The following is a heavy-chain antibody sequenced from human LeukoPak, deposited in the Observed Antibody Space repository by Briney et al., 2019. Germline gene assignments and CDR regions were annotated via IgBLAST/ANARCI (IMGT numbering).Heavy chain of an antibody. J-gene: IGHJ4*02. V-gene: IGHV4-4*07. Sequence: SETLSLTCTVSGDSISSYYWSWIRQPAGKGLEWIERIYSSGSTNYNPSLKSRVTMSVDTSKNQFSLMLSSVTAADTAVYYCARAAYDSSGYYYVADYWGQGTLVTVSS. CDR3: ARAAYDSSGYYYVADY. CDR2: IYSSGST. D-gene: IGHD3-22*01. CDR1: GDSISSYY.